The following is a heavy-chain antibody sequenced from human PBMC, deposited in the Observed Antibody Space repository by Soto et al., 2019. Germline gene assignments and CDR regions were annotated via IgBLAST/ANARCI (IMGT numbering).Heavy chain of an antibody. CDR2: IDSDGSST. CDR3: ERGRPYGMDV. J-gene: IGHJ6*02. CDR1: GFTFGSYW. Sequence: GGSLRLSCAASGFTFGSYWMNWVRQAPGKGLVWVSRIDSDGSSTTYADSVKGRLTTSRDNAKNTLYLQMRSLRVEDTAVYYCERGRPYGMDVWGQGTTVTVSS. V-gene: IGHV3-74*01.